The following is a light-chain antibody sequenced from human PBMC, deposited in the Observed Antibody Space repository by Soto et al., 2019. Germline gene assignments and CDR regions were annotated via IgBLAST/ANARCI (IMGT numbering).Light chain of an antibody. V-gene: IGKV3-15*01. Sequence: EIVMTQSPVTLSVSPGERATLSCRASQSVGGNLAWYQQKYGQPPRLVIYGASTRATGIAARFSGSGSGTEFTLTISSLQSEDFAVYYCQQYHNWPPWTFGQGTKVE. J-gene: IGKJ1*01. CDR2: GAS. CDR1: QSVGGN. CDR3: QQYHNWPPWT.